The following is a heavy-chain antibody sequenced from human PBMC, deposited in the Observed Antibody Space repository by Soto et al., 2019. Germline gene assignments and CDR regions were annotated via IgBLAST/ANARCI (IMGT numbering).Heavy chain of an antibody. J-gene: IGHJ6*02. CDR1: GGTFSSYG. Sequence: QVQLVQSGAEVKKPGSSVKVSCKASGGTFSSYGISWVRQAPGQGLEWMGGIIPIFGTANYAQKFQGRVTIPADDATSTAYMELSSVRSEDSAVYYCARASEVATFYYGMDVWGQGTTVTVSS. CDR3: ARASEVATFYYGMDV. CDR2: IIPIFGTA. V-gene: IGHV1-69*12. D-gene: IGHD5-12*01.